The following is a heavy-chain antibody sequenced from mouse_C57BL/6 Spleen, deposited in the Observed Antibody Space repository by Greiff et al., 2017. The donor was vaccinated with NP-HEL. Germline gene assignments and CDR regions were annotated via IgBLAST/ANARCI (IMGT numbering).Heavy chain of an antibody. D-gene: IGHD1-1*01. CDR1: GYTFTSYW. Sequence: QVQLQQPGAELVMPGASVKLSCKASGYTFTSYWMHWVKQRPGQGLEWIGEIDPSDSYTNYNQQFQGKSTLTVDNSSSTAYMQLSSLTSEDSAVYYGARRADYCGSSNYWYFEVWGTGTTVTVST. CDR3: ARRADYCGSSNYWYFEV. V-gene: IGHV1-69*01. CDR2: IDPSDSYT. J-gene: IGHJ1*03.